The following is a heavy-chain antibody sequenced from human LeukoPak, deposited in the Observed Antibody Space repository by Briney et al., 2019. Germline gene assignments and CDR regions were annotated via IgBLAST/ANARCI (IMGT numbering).Heavy chain of an antibody. D-gene: IGHD3-9*01. CDR3: ARAVPYYDILTGRPDRGYFDY. J-gene: IGHJ4*02. V-gene: IGHV4-61*08. CDR2: IYYIRNT. Sequence: SETLSLTCTVSGGSVGSAGYYWSWIRQPPGGGREWSGYIYYIRNTNYNRCLKSRVTMSLDPTKNQFSLKLNSVTAANTAVYCCARAVPYYDILTGRPDRGYFDYWGQGTLVTVSS. CDR1: GGSVGSAGYY.